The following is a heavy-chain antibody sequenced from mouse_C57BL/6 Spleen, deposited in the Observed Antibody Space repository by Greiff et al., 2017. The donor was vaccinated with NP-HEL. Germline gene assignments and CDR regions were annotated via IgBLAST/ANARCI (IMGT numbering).Heavy chain of an antibody. CDR3: VRQRGWFDY. J-gene: IGHJ2*01. CDR1: GFSFNTYA. CDR2: IRSKSNNYAT. Sequence: EVQLQQSGGGLVQPKGSLKLSCAASGFSFNTYAMNWVRQAPGKGLEWVARIRSKSNNYATYYADSVKDRFTISRDDSESMLYLQMNNLKTEDTAMYYCVRQRGWFDYWGQGTTLTVSS. D-gene: IGHD3-3*01. V-gene: IGHV10-1*01.